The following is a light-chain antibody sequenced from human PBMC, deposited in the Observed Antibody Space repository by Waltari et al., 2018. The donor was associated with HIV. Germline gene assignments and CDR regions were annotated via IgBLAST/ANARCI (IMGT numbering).Light chain of an antibody. CDR3: LLSYGGPRV. V-gene: IGLV7-46*01. CDR2: DTS. Sequence: QAVVPQEPSLTVSPGGTVTLTCGSSTGAVTSGPSPSWFQQRPGQAPRTLIHDTSNKHSWTPARFSGSLLGGKAALTLSGAQPEDEAEYYCLLSYGGPRVFGGGTKLTVL. CDR1: TGAVTSGPS. J-gene: IGLJ2*01.